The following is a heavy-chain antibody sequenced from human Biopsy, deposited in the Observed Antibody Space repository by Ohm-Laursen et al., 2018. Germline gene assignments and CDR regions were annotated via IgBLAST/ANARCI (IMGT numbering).Heavy chain of an antibody. Sequence: SLRLSCSASGFTFSNYAMSWVRLAPGKGLEWVSTITSSGGSTYFADSVKGRFTISRDNSKNRLYLQMNSLRGEDTAVYYCAKQGATILSSFDSWGQGTLVTVSS. CDR2: ITSSGGST. CDR3: AKQGATILSSFDS. V-gene: IGHV3-23*01. D-gene: IGHD3-9*01. CDR1: GFTFSNYA. J-gene: IGHJ5*01.